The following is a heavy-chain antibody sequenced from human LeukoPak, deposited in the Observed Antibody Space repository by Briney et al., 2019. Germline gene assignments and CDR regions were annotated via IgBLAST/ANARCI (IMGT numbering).Heavy chain of an antibody. J-gene: IGHJ6*03. D-gene: IGHD4-23*01. CDR1: GYTFTGYY. CDR3: ASGTVGIRGYYYYYMDV. Sequence: ASVKVSCKASGYTFTGYYMHWVRQAPGQGLEWMGWINPNSGGTNYAQKFQGRVTMTRDTSISTAYMELSRLRSDDTAVYYCASGTVGIRGYYYYYMDVWGKGTTVTVSS. CDR2: INPNSGGT. V-gene: IGHV1-2*02.